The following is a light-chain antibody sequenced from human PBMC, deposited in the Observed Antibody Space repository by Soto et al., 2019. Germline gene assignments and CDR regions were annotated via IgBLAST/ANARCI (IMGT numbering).Light chain of an antibody. CDR2: DSS. V-gene: IGKV3-20*01. CDR1: ENVRSY. J-gene: IGKJ5*01. CDR3: QQYGSSPIT. Sequence: EIVLTQSPDTLSLSLGERATLSCRASENVRSYIAWYQQKPGQAPRLLIYDSSNRATGIPDRFSGSGSGTDFSLTISRLEPEDFAVYYCQQYGSSPITFGQGTRLEIK.